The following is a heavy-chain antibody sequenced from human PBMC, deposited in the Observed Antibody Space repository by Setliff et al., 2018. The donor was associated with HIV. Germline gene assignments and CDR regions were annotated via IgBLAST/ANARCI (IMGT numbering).Heavy chain of an antibody. Sequence: RASVKVSCKSPGHTFTNYDIHWMRRAPGQGLEWMGWMNPNSGVSGYAQKFQGRVTMTRDTSISTVYMDLSRLKSDDTAVYYCARYDYGDFWDYWGQGTLVTVSS. D-gene: IGHD4-17*01. CDR3: ARYDYGDFWDY. J-gene: IGHJ4*02. V-gene: IGHV1-2*02. CDR1: GHTFTNYD. CDR2: MNPNSGVS.